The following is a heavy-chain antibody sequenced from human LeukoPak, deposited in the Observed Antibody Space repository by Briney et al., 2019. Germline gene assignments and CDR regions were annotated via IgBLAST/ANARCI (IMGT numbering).Heavy chain of an antibody. D-gene: IGHD1/OR15-1a*01. CDR2: MNPDTGNT. V-gene: IGHV1-8*01. Sequence: ASVKVSCKASGYTFTSHHINWVRQAAGQGLEWMGWMNPDTGNTVYAQKFQGRVTMTWDTSISTAYMELGSLRSEDTAVYYCAREPYPTTPFDPWGQGTLVTVSS. CDR3: AREPYPTTPFDP. CDR1: GYTFTSHH. J-gene: IGHJ5*02.